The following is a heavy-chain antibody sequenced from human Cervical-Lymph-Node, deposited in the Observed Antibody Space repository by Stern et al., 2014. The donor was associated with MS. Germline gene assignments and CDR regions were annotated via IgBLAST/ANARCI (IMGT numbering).Heavy chain of an antibody. CDR1: GGTFSSDV. CDR3: ATTFR. V-gene: IGHV1-69*01. Sequence: VQLLESGAEVKKPGSSVKVSCKASGGTFSSDVISWVRQAPGQGLDWMGGIIPTFGTTNYAQKFQGRVKITADESMSTAYMELSSLRSEDTALYYCATTFRWGQGTLITVSS. D-gene: IGHD3-16*01. CDR2: IIPTFGTT. J-gene: IGHJ4*02.